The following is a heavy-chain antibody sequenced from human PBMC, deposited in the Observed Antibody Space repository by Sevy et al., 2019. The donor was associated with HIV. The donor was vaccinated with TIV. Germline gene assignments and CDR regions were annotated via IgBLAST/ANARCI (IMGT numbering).Heavy chain of an antibody. CDR2: ITRNSYEAYGGTT. D-gene: IGHD5-12*01. CDR1: GFTFDDYA. J-gene: IGHJ4*02. CDR3: TGGLATADTPEYYFDY. V-gene: IGHV3-49*03. Sequence: GGSLRLSCTTSGFTFDDYAMNWFRQPPGKGLEWVAFITRNSYEAYGGTTDYAASVKGRFIISRDDSKSIAYLQMNSLKTEDTAVYYCTGGLATADTPEYYFDYWGQGILVTVSS.